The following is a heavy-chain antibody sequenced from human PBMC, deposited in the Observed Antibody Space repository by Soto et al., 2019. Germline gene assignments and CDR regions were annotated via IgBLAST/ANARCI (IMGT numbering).Heavy chain of an antibody. J-gene: IGHJ5*02. V-gene: IGHV4-59*12. Sequence: PSETLYLTCTVSGGSISSYYWSWIRQPPGKGLEWIGYIYCSGSTNYNPSLKSRVTISVDTSKNQFSLKLSSVTAADTAVYYCARGVIVVVPAAMGYNWFDPWGQGTLVTVSS. CDR3: ARGVIVVVPAAMGYNWFDP. CDR1: GGSISSYY. D-gene: IGHD2-2*01. CDR2: IYCSGST.